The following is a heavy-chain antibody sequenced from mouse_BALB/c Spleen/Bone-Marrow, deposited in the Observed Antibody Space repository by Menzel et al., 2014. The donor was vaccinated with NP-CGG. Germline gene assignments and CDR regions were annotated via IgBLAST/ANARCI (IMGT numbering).Heavy chain of an antibody. D-gene: IGHD2-1*01. J-gene: IGHJ3*01. V-gene: IGHV1-5*01. Sequence: VQLQQSGTVLARPGASVKMSCKASGYTFTSYWMHWVKPRPGQGLEWIGAIYPGNSDTSYNQKLKGKAKLTAVTSTSTAYMELSSLTNEDSAVYYCTRLDGNLFTYWGQGTLVTVSA. CDR3: TRLDGNLFTY. CDR2: IYPGNSDT. CDR1: GYTFTSYW.